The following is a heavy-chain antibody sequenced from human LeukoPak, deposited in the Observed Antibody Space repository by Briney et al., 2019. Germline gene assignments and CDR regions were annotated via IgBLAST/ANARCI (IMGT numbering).Heavy chain of an antibody. Sequence: GGSLRLSCAASGFTFSSYWMSWVRQAPGKGLEWVANIKQDGSEKYYVDSVKGRFAISRDNAKNSLYLQMNSLRAEDTAVYYCARAGLRFLEWLSRGDYYFDYWGQGTLVTVSS. CDR1: GFTFSSYW. V-gene: IGHV3-7*01. D-gene: IGHD3-3*01. CDR2: IKQDGSEK. CDR3: ARAGLRFLEWLSRGDYYFDY. J-gene: IGHJ4*02.